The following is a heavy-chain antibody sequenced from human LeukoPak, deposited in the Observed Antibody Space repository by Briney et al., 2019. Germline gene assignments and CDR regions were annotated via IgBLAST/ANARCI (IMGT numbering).Heavy chain of an antibody. CDR1: GHSFTDFA. CDR2: INTANGNT. Sequence: GASVKVACKASGHSFTDFAMHWVRQAPGQRPEWMGWINTANGNTGYSQKLQGRVTITGDTSASTAYMELSSLTSQDTAVYYCAKMTTGKFEYWGQGTLVTVSS. CDR3: AKMTTGKFEY. J-gene: IGHJ4*02. D-gene: IGHD3-10*01. V-gene: IGHV1-3*04.